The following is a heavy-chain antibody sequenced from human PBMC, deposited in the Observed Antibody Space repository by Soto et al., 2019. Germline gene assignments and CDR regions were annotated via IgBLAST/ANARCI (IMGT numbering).Heavy chain of an antibody. V-gene: IGHV4-39*01. D-gene: IGHD1-1*01. CDR2: IYYSGST. Sequence: QLQLQESGPGLVKPSETLSLTCTVSGGSISSSSYYWGWIRQPPGKGLEWIGSIYYSGSTYYNPSLKSRVTISVDTSKNQFSLKLSTVTAADTAVYYCARCERAYNLNDGVDYYYYMDVLGKGTTVTVSS. J-gene: IGHJ6*03. CDR1: GGSISSSSYY. CDR3: ARCERAYNLNDGVDYYYYMDV.